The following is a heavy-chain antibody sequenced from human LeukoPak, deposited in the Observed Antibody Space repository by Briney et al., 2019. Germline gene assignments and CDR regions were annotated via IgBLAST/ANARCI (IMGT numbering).Heavy chain of an antibody. J-gene: IGHJ4*02. CDR1: GYTFTGYY. CDR2: INPNTGGT. Sequence: ASVRVSCKASGYTFTGYYMHWVRQAPGQGLEWMGWINPNTGGTKYAQKFQGRVTMTRDTSISTADMELSRLTSDDTAVYYCARGVSGFYFDYWGQGTLVTVT. V-gene: IGHV1-2*02. CDR3: ARGVSGFYFDY. D-gene: IGHD6-6*01.